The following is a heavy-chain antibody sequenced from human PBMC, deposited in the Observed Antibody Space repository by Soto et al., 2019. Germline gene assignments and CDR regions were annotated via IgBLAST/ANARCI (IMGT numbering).Heavy chain of an antibody. CDR3: ARDYRSSWDY. V-gene: IGHV1-3*01. CDR2: INGGNGDT. J-gene: IGHJ4*02. Sequence: VQLVQSGAEVKKPGASVKVSCNASGYTFTNYAMHWVRQAPGQSLEWMGWINGGNGDTKYSQKFQERITITRDTSASTTYLELSSLRSEDTSVYYCARDYRSSWDYWGQGTQVTVSS. D-gene: IGHD6-13*01. CDR1: GYTFTNYA.